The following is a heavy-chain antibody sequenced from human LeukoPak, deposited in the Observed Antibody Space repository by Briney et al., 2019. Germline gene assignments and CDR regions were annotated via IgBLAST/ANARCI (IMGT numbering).Heavy chain of an antibody. V-gene: IGHV1-69*04. J-gene: IGHJ6*02. Sequence: SVKVSCKAEGDTFRGYAISWVRQAPGQGLEWMGRVIPVLDSEDPAEKFQGRLSLTADKSTSTAYMELSSLRSDDTAVYYCARDTGTAATADYGMDVWGPGTTVIVSS. CDR2: VIPVLDSE. D-gene: IGHD1-1*01. CDR3: ARDTGTAATADYGMDV. CDR1: GDTFRGYA.